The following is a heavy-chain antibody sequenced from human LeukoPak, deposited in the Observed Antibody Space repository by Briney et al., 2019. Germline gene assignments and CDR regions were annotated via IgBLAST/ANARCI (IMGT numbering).Heavy chain of an antibody. Sequence: SETLSLTCTVSGGSISSGSYYWSWIRQPAGKGLEWIGRIYTSGSTNYNPSLKSRVTISVDTSKNQFSLKLSSVTAADTAVYYCARDRGYSYGPVDYWGQGTLVTVSS. J-gene: IGHJ4*02. CDR1: GGSISSGSYY. CDR3: ARDRGYSYGPVDY. CDR2: IYTSGST. D-gene: IGHD5-18*01. V-gene: IGHV4-61*02.